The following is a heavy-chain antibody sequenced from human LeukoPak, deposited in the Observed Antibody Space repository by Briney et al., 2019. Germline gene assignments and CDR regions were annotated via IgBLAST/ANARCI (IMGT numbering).Heavy chain of an antibody. J-gene: IGHJ4*02. CDR1: GFTFSTYN. CDR3: ARRFDS. Sequence: GGSLRLSCAASGFTFSTYNMNWVRQAPGKGLEWVSYISSRSSTIYYADSVKGRFTISRDDAKNSLYLQMNNLRDEDTAVYYCARRFDSWGQGTLVTVSS. V-gene: IGHV3-48*02. CDR2: ISSRSSTI.